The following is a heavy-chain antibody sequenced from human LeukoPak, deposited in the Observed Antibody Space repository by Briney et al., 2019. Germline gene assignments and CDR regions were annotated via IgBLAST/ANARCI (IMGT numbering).Heavy chain of an antibody. V-gene: IGHV4-34*01. CDR2: INHSGST. J-gene: IGHJ4*02. Sequence: SETLSLTCAVYGGSFSGYYWSWIRQPPGKGLEWIGEINHSGSTNYNPSLKSRVTISVDTSKNQFSLKLSSVTAADTAVYYCARDSDYWGQGTLVTVSS. CDR1: GGSFSGYY. CDR3: ARDSDY.